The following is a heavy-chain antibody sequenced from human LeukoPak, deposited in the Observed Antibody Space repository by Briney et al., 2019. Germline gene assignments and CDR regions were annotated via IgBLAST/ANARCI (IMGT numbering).Heavy chain of an antibody. D-gene: IGHD5-12*01. Sequence: SETLSLTCTVSGGSISSYYWSWIRQPPGKGLEWIGEINHSGSTNYNPSLKSRVTISVDTSKNQFSLKLSSVTAADTAVYYCARLPMATIPRDAFDIWGQGTMVTVSS. CDR2: INHSGST. CDR1: GGSISSYY. V-gene: IGHV4-34*01. CDR3: ARLPMATIPRDAFDI. J-gene: IGHJ3*02.